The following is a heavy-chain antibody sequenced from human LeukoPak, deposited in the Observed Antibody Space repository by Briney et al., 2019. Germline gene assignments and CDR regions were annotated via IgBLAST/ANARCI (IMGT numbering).Heavy chain of an antibody. CDR3: ASRDPCSDAICYGLGY. D-gene: IGHD2-15*01. CDR2: ISDGGGAT. J-gene: IGHJ4*02. CDR1: GFTFSNYA. V-gene: IGHV3-23*01. Sequence: GGSLRLSCAASGFTFSNYAMTWVRQAPGKGLEWVSHISDGGGATYYADSVKGRFTISRDNSKNTLYLQMNSLRGEDTAVYYCASRDPCSDAICYGLGYWGQGTLVTVSS.